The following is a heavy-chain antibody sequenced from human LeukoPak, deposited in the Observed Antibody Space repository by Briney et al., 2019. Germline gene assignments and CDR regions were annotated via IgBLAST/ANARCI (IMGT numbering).Heavy chain of an antibody. D-gene: IGHD1-26*01. Sequence: ASVKVSCKASGYTFTSYYMHWVRQAPGPGLEWVGIINPSGGSTSYAQKFQGRVTMTRDMSTSTVYMELSSLRSEDTAVYYCARVFPLREGANDYWGQGTLVTVSS. J-gene: IGHJ4*02. CDR1: GYTFTSYY. CDR3: ARVFPLREGANDY. CDR2: INPSGGST. V-gene: IGHV1-46*01.